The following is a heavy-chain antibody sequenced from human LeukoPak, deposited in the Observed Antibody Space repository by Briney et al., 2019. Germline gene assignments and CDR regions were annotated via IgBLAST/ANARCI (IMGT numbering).Heavy chain of an antibody. J-gene: IGHJ6*02. CDR2: INSDGSIT. CDR3: ARDAVDTANAV. D-gene: IGHD5-18*01. Sequence: GGSLRLSCAASGFTFTTYWMHWVRQAPGKGLVWVSHINSDGSITSYADSVKGRFTISRDNAKNTPYLQMNSLRAEDTAVYYCARDAVDTANAVWGQGTTVTVSS. CDR1: GFTFTTYW. V-gene: IGHV3-74*01.